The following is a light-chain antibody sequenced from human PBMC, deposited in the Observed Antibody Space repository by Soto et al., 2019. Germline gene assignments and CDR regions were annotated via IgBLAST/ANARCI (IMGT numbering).Light chain of an antibody. CDR3: QHYYDIPLP. V-gene: IGKV4-1*01. CDR1: RSVLHSSNNKNY. Sequence: DIVMTQSPDSLAVSLGERATINCKSSRSVLHSSNNKNYLAWYQKKPGQPPKLLIYWASTRESGVPDRFSGSGSGQDYSLTLSSLQPEDGAVYYCQHYYDIPLPFGGGTKVEI. J-gene: IGKJ4*01. CDR2: WAS.